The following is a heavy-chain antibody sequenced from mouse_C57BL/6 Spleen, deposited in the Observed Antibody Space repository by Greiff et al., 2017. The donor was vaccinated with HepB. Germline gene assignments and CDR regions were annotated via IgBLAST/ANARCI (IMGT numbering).Heavy chain of an antibody. D-gene: IGHD4-1*01. Sequence: EVKVVESGGGLVQPGGSMKLSCVASGFTFSNYWMNWVRQSPEKGLEWVAQIRLKSDNYATHYAKSVKGRFTISRDDSKSSVYLQMNNLRAEDTGIYYCTAELGPFAYWGQGTLVTVSA. V-gene: IGHV6-3*01. CDR1: GFTFSNYW. CDR2: IRLKSDNYAT. J-gene: IGHJ3*01. CDR3: TAELGPFAY.